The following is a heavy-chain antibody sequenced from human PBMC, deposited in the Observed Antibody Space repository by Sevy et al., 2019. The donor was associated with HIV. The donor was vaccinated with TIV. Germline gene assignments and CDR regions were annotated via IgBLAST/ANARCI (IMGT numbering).Heavy chain of an antibody. CDR2: ISYDGSNK. Sequence: GGPLRLSCAASGFTFSSYAMHWVRQAPGKGLEWVAVISYDGSNKYYEDSVKGRFTISRDNSKNTLYLQMNSLRAEDTAVYYVARDTWHCSGGSCQTYYYYGMDVWGQGTTVTVSS. V-gene: IGHV3-30-3*01. CDR3: ARDTWHCSGGSCQTYYYYGMDV. J-gene: IGHJ6*02. D-gene: IGHD2-15*01. CDR1: GFTFSSYA.